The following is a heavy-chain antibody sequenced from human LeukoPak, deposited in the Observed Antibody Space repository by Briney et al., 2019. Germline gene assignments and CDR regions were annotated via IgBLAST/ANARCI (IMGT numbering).Heavy chain of an antibody. CDR2: ISAYNGNT. V-gene: IGHV1-18*01. Sequence: ASVKVSCKASGYTLTSYGISWVRQAPGQGLEWMGWISAYNGNTNYAQKLQGRVTMTTDTSTSTAYMELRSLRSDDTAVYYCARELGYCSGGSCYSYFDYWGQGTLVTVSS. D-gene: IGHD2-15*01. CDR1: GYTLTSYG. J-gene: IGHJ4*02. CDR3: ARELGYCSGGSCYSYFDY.